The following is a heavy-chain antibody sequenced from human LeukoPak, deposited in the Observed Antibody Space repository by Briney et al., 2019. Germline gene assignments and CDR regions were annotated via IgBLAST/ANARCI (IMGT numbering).Heavy chain of an antibody. V-gene: IGHV3-30*04. J-gene: IGHJ4*02. CDR1: GFTFSNYA. CDR2: ISSDGNNK. D-gene: IGHD6-6*01. Sequence: GGSLRLSCAASGFTFSNYAMHWVRQAPGKGLVWVAVISSDGNNKFYADSVKGRFTISRDNSKNTLYVQMNSLRAEDTAVYYCARVVVSSSSDYFDYWGQGTLVTVSS. CDR3: ARVVVSSSSDYFDY.